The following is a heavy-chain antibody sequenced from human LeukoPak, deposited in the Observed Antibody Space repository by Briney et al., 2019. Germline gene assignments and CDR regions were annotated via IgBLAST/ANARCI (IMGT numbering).Heavy chain of an antibody. CDR2: INVDGTRT. V-gene: IGHV3-74*01. CDR1: GFTFSSYW. J-gene: IGHJ4*02. D-gene: IGHD4-11*01. CDR3: ARDVTNSGNYYDY. Sequence: GGSLRLSCAASGFTFSSYWMHWVRHSPGKGLVWVAQINVDGTRTRYEDSVKGRFTISRDNAKNTLYLQMNSLRAEDTAVYYCARDVTNSGNYYDYWGPGTLVTVSP.